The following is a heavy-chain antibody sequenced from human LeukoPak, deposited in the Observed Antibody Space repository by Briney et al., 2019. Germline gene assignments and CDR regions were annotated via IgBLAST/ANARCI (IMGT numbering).Heavy chain of an antibody. CDR2: ISDSGHST. CDR3: AKPDRGGSYYRPVDY. J-gene: IGHJ4*02. V-gene: IGHV3-23*01. CDR1: GFTFSSYA. D-gene: IGHD1-26*01. Sequence: PGGSLRLSCAASGFTFSSYAMSWVRQAPGKGLEWVSGISDSGHSTYYADSVKGRFTISRDNSKNTLYLQMNSLRAEDTAVYYCAKPDRGGSYYRPVDYWGQGTLVTVSS.